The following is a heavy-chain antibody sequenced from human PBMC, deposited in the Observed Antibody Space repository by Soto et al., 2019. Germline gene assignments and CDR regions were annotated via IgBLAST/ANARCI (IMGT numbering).Heavy chain of an antibody. Sequence: FTFSSYAMSWVRQAPGKGLEWVSAISGSGGSTYYADSVKGRFTISRDNSKNTLYLQMNSLRAEDTAVYYCAKATYYYDSSGYFTFDYWGQGTLVTVSS. V-gene: IGHV3-23*01. CDR1: FTFSSYA. CDR2: ISGSGGST. CDR3: AKATYYYDSSGYFTFDY. J-gene: IGHJ4*02. D-gene: IGHD3-22*01.